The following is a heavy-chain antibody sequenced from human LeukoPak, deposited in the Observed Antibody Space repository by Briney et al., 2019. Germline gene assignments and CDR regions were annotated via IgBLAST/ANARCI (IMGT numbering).Heavy chain of an antibody. D-gene: IGHD6-25*01. J-gene: IGHJ4*02. V-gene: IGHV3-7*04. CDR1: GFTFSSYW. CDR3: ARDWSSGGWAPGY. Sequence: PGRSLRLSCAASGFTFSSYWMSWVRQAPGKGLEWVANMKPDGSEKYYVDSVKGRFTISRDNAKNSLYLQMNSLSAEDTAVYYCARDWSSGGWAPGYWGQGTLVTVSS. CDR2: MKPDGSEK.